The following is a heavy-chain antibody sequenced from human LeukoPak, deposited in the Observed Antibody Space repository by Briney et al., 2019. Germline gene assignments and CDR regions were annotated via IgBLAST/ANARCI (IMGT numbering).Heavy chain of an antibody. J-gene: IGHJ6*03. CDR2: IYYSETT. V-gene: IGHV4-39*01. Sequence: SETLSLTCTVSGGSISSTGYYWDWLRQPPGTGLEWIGSIYYSETTYYNSSLKSRVTISLDTSKNQFSLSLKSVTAADTAVYYCARQVSDYYYYYIDVWGKGATVTVSS. CDR1: GGSISSTGYY. CDR3: ARQVSDYYYYYIDV. D-gene: IGHD5/OR15-5a*01.